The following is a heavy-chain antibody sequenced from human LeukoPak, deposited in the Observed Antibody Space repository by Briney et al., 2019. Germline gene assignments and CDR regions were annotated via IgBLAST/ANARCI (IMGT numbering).Heavy chain of an antibody. J-gene: IGHJ4*02. CDR1: GGSISSSNW. Sequence: PSGTLSLTCAVSGGSISSSNWWSWIRQPPGKGLEWIGEINHSGSTNYNPSLKSRVTISVDTSKNQFSLKLSSVTAADTAAYYCARGLRGGYFDYWGQGTLVTVSS. CDR2: INHSGST. D-gene: IGHD3-16*01. CDR3: ARGLRGGYFDY. V-gene: IGHV4-4*02.